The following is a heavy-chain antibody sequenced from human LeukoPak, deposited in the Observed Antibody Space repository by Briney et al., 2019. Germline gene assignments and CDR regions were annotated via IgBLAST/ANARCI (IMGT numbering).Heavy chain of an antibody. V-gene: IGHV3-23*01. J-gene: IGHJ4*02. CDR1: GFTFSTYA. D-gene: IGHD4-17*01. Sequence: GGSLRLSCAASGFTFSTYAMSWVRQAPGKGLEWVSAISGSGGSTNYADSVKGRVTVSRDNSKSTLYLQMNSLRAEDTAVYYCAKGGARGAAIKGDYGDYAGHFDYWGQGTLVTVSS. CDR3: AKGGARGAAIKGDYGDYAGHFDY. CDR2: ISGSGGST.